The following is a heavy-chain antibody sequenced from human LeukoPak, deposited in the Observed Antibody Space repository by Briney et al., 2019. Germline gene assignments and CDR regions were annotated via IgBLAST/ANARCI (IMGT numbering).Heavy chain of an antibody. CDR3: AGGYSSSSTHDAFDI. CDR1: GFTFSSYA. CDR2: ISGSGTSA. V-gene: IGHV3-23*01. Sequence: PGGSLRLSCAASGFTFSSYAMTWVRQAPGEGLQWVSGISGSGTSAYYADSVKGRFTISRDNAKNSLYLQMNSLRAEDTAVYYCAGGYSSSSTHDAFDIWGQGTMVTVSS. J-gene: IGHJ3*02. D-gene: IGHD6-6*01.